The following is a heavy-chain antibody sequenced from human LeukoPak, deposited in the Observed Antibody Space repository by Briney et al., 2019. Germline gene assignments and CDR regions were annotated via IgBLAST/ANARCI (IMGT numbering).Heavy chain of an antibody. CDR3: AKGYSYGYGGDY. J-gene: IGHJ4*02. Sequence: ASVKVSCKASGYTFTSYDINWVRQPTGQGLEWMGWMNPNSGNTGYAQKFQGRVTMTRNTSISTAYMERSSLRSEDTAVYYCAKGYSYGYGGDYWGQGTLVTVSS. D-gene: IGHD5-18*01. CDR1: GYTFTSYD. CDR2: MNPNSGNT. V-gene: IGHV1-8*01.